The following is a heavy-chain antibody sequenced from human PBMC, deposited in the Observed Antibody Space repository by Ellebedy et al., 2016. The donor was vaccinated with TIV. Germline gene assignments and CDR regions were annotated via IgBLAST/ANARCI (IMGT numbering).Heavy chain of an antibody. J-gene: IGHJ5*02. Sequence: AASVKVSCKASSYTFSNFGVSWVRQAPGPGLAWMGWISAYNGDTNYAQKFQGRVIMTTDTSTSTAYMELSSLRSEDTAVYYCARLSRVYDSSGYNWFDPWGQGTLVTVSS. V-gene: IGHV1-18*01. CDR1: SYTFSNFG. CDR3: ARLSRVYDSSGYNWFDP. D-gene: IGHD3-22*01. CDR2: ISAYNGDT.